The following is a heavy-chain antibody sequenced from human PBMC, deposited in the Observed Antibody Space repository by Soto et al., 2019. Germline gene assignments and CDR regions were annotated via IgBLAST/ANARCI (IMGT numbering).Heavy chain of an antibody. CDR2: IYYSGST. Sequence: SETLSLTCTGSCGSISSYYWSWIRQPPGKGLEWIGYIYYSGSTNYNPSLKSRVTISVDTSKNQFSLKLSSVTAADTAVYYCARSRYSSSWYYFDYWGQGTLVTVSS. CDR3: ARSRYSSSWYYFDY. J-gene: IGHJ4*02. D-gene: IGHD6-13*01. CDR1: CGSISSYY. V-gene: IGHV4-59*01.